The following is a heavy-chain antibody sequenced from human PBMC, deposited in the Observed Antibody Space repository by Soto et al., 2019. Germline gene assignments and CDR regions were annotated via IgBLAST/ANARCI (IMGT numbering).Heavy chain of an antibody. D-gene: IGHD3-16*01. J-gene: IGHJ4*02. CDR3: ARGVFGAYLDY. CDR2: IQYNGGSGNI. V-gene: IGHV4-61*01. CDR1: GGSISSSSYY. Sequence: KTSETLSLTCTVSGGSISSSSYYWSWLRQPPGKELEWIAYIQYNGGSGNIEYKPSLQSRVTISLDSSQNQFSLKLRSVTAADTAVYYCARGVFGAYLDYWGQGALVTVSS.